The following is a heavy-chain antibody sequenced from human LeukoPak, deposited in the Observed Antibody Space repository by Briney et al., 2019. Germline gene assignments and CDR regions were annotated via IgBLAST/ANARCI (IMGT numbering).Heavy chain of an antibody. CDR1: GFNFDDYA. CDR2: INWNGGSI. D-gene: IGHD6-19*01. J-gene: IGHJ4*02. Sequence: PGGSLRLSCAASGFNFDDYAMSWVRQAPGKGLEWVSGINWNGGSIGYAESVKGRFTISRDNAKNTLYLQMNSLRAEDTAVYYCAREVYSSGWSSFDYWGQGTLVTVSS. V-gene: IGHV3-20*04. CDR3: AREVYSSGWSSFDY.